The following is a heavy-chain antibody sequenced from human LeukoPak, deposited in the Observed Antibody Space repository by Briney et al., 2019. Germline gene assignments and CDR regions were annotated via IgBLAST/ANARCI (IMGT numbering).Heavy chain of an antibody. CDR1: GFTFSSYS. Sequence: GGSLRLSCAASGFTFSSYSMNWVRQAPGKGLEWVSSISSSSSYIYYADSVKGRFTISRDNAKNSLYLQMNSLRAEDTAVYYCASTDCSGGSCYYYYYYMDVWGKGTTVTISS. CDR2: ISSSSSYI. V-gene: IGHV3-21*01. J-gene: IGHJ6*03. CDR3: ASTDCSGGSCYYYYYYMDV. D-gene: IGHD2-15*01.